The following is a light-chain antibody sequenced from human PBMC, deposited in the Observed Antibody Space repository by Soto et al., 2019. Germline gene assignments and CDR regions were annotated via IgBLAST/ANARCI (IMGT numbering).Light chain of an antibody. CDR3: QKYESLPT. J-gene: IGKJ4*01. V-gene: IGKV1-33*01. CDR1: QNISKY. CDR2: DVF. Sequence: DIQMTQSPSSLSASVGDRVTITCRASQNISKYLNWYQQKPGKAPKLLIYDVFNLETGVPSRFSGSGYVTHFNFTISSLQPEDVATYYCQKYESLPTLAGGTKVDIK.